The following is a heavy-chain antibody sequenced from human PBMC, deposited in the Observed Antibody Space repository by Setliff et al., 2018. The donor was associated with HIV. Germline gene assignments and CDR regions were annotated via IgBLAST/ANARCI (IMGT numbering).Heavy chain of an antibody. J-gene: IGHJ6*03. D-gene: IGHD4-4*01. CDR3: AKESGLYSNYKYYYYMDV. V-gene: IGHV3-30*18. Sequence: PGGSLRLSCAASGFTVSTNYMTWVRQAPGEGLEWVAVISYDGSNKYYADSVKGRFTISRDNSKNTLYLQMNSLRAEDTAVYYCAKESGLYSNYKYYYYMDVWGKGTTVTVSS. CDR2: ISYDGSNK. CDR1: GFTVSTNY.